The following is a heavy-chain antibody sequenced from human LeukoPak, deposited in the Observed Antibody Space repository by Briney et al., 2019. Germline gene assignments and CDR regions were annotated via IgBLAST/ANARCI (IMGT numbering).Heavy chain of an antibody. CDR2: IMPLFGTA. D-gene: IGHD4-17*01. CDR3: ARDVHGDYGSGWFDP. V-gene: IGHV1-69*05. CDR1: GGTFNNSA. J-gene: IGHJ5*02. Sequence: SVKVSCKTSGGTFNNSAISWVRQAPGQGLEWLGGIMPLFGTAGYAQKFQGRVTITKDESTRTVYLELTSLTPDDTAVYYCARDVHGDYGSGWFDPWGQGTLVSVSS.